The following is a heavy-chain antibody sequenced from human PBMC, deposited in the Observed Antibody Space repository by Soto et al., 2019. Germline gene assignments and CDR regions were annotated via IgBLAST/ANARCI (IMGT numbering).Heavy chain of an antibody. D-gene: IGHD3-9*01. V-gene: IGHV3-23*01. Sequence: PGGSMILSCAASGFTFGSYARSWVRQAPGKGLEWVSGISGSGNSTYSADSVRGRFTISRDNSKNTLYLQMNSLRAEDTAVYYCAKDAKILDWLPTSYYFDFWGQGALVTVSS. CDR2: ISGSGNST. CDR3: AKDAKILDWLPTSYYFDF. J-gene: IGHJ4*02. CDR1: GFTFGSYA.